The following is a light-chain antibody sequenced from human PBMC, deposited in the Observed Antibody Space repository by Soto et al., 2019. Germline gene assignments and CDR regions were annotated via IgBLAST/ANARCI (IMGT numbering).Light chain of an antibody. J-gene: IGLJ3*02. Sequence: QPVLTQPPSVSGAPGQRVTISCTGSRSNIGAGYEVHWYQQLPGTAPKLLIYRNSNRPSGVPDRFSGSKSGTSASLAITGLQAEDEADYYCQSYDTSLSGFWVFGGGTQLTVL. V-gene: IGLV1-40*01. CDR2: RNS. CDR3: QSYDTSLSGFWV. CDR1: RSNIGAGYE.